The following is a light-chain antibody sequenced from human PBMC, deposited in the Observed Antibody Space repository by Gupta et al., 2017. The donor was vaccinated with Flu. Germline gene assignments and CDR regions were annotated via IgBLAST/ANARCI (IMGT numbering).Light chain of an antibody. J-gene: IGKJ4*01. CDR2: GVS. CDR3: QQENNCPIT. CDR1: LGISGH. V-gene: IGKV3-15*01. Sequence: PATLSLSPGEGATLSCRASLGISGHLAWFQQRPGQAPRLLIYGVSTRATGIPARFSGSGSGTEFTLTISSRQSEDFAVYYCQQENNCPITFGGGTKVDIK.